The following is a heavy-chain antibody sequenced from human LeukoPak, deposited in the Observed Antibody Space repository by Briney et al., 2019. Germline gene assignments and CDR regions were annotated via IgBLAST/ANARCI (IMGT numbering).Heavy chain of an antibody. J-gene: IGHJ4*02. CDR3: ARDLGYYRADY. V-gene: IGHV3-23*01. CDR1: GLPFSSYA. D-gene: IGHD1-26*01. CDR2: ISGSGGNT. Sequence: PGGSLTLSCAASGLPFSSYAMSWVRHSPGEGLEWVSAISGSGGNTYAADSVKGRLTISRDNSKKTLFLHLDLLRAEDTAVYYCARDLGYYRADYWGQGTLVTVSS.